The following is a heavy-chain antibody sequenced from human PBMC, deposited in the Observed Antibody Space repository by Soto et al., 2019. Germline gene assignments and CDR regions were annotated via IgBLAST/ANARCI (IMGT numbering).Heavy chain of an antibody. CDR2: INAGNGNT. J-gene: IGHJ6*02. CDR1: GYTFTSYA. V-gene: IGHV1-3*01. D-gene: IGHD2-15*01. Sequence: ASVEVSCKXSGYTFTSYAMHWVRQAPGQRLEWMGWINAGNGNTKYSQKFQGRVTITRDTSASTAYMELSSLRSEDTAVYYCASTQDCSGGSCYEGLYYYYGMDVWGQGTTVTVSS. CDR3: ASTQDCSGGSCYEGLYYYYGMDV.